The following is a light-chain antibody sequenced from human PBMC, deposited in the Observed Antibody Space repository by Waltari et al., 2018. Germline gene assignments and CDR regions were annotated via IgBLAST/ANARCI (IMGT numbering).Light chain of an antibody. Sequence: QPALTQPASVSGSPGQSITISCTGTNNDVGCYNLVSWYQQHPGKAPKLMIYEGNKRPSGVSNRFSGSKSGNTASLTISGLQTEDEADYYCCSYAGGSTFVFGGGTKLTVL. J-gene: IGLJ2*01. V-gene: IGLV2-23*03. CDR1: NNDVGCYNL. CDR2: EGN. CDR3: CSYAGGSTFV.